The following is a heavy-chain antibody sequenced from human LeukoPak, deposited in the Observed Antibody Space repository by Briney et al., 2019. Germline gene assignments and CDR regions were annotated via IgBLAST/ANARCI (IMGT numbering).Heavy chain of an antibody. Sequence: SETLSLTCTVSGGSISSYYWSWIRQPAGKGLEWIGRIYTSGSTNYNPSLKSRVTISVDTSKNQFSLKLSSVTAADTAVYYCARIEYYYDSSGYRSDAFDIWGQGTMVTVSS. V-gene: IGHV4-4*07. CDR3: ARIEYYYDSSGYRSDAFDI. CDR2: IYTSGST. CDR1: GGSISSYY. J-gene: IGHJ3*02. D-gene: IGHD3-22*01.